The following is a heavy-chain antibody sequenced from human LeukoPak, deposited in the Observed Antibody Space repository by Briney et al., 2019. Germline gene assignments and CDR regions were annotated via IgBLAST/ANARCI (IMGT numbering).Heavy chain of an antibody. CDR3: ARYPYYDYVWGSSPTKNAFDI. Sequence: SETLSLTCTVSGGSVSSGSYYWSWIRQPPGKGLEWIGYIYYSGSTNYNPSLKSRVTISVDTSKNQFSLKLSSVTAADTAVYYCARYPYYDYVWGSSPTKNAFDIWGQGTVVTVSS. CDR2: IYYSGST. V-gene: IGHV4-61*01. J-gene: IGHJ3*02. D-gene: IGHD3-16*01. CDR1: GGSVSSGSYY.